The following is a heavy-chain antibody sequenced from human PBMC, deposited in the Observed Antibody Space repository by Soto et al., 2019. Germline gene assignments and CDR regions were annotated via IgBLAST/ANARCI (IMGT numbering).Heavy chain of an antibody. CDR1: GFIFSGYG. D-gene: IGHD2-8*02. CDR3: VKDLYRSATMTCMDH. J-gene: IGHJ4*02. Sequence: GGSLRLSCEASGFIFSGYGMSWVRQAPGKGLEWVYGISDSGADTYYADSVEGRFTISRDNFKNTLYLQMNSLRAEDTAFYYCVKDLYRSATMTCMDHWGQGALVTVSS. CDR2: ISDSGADT. V-gene: IGHV3-23*01.